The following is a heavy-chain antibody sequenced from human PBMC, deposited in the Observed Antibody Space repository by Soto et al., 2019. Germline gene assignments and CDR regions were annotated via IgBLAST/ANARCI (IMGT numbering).Heavy chain of an antibody. CDR3: AKGDSTPHGDPFDI. CDR1: GGSISFYN. CDR2: IYHSGRT. Sequence: QVQLQESGPGLVKPSETLSLTCSVSGGSISFYNWNWIRQSPGKGLEWIGYIYHSGRTNYNPSLKGRVTISVEPSKNLFYLQLSSVTAADMAVHYCAKGDSTPHGDPFDIWGQGTIVTVSP. V-gene: IGHV4-59*01. J-gene: IGHJ3*02. D-gene: IGHD6-13*01.